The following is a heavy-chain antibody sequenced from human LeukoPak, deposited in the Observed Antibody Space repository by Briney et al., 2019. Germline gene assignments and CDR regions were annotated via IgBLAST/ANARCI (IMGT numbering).Heavy chain of an antibody. CDR2: IIPIFGTA. Sequence: SVKVSCKASGGTFSSYAISWVRQAPGQGLEWMGGIIPIFGTANYAQKFQGRVTITTDESTSTAYMELSRLRSEDTAGYYCARTPMVWGVLDQRGQGTLVTVSS. CDR3: ARTPMVWGVLDQ. D-gene: IGHD3-10*01. V-gene: IGHV1-69*05. CDR1: GGTFSSYA. J-gene: IGHJ4*02.